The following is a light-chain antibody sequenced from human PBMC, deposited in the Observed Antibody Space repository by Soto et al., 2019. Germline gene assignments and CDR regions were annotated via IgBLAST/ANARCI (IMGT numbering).Light chain of an antibody. CDR1: QDISTW. Sequence: IQMTHSPSSVSASVWDRVTVTCRASQDISTWLAWYQQKPGKAPKVLIYAASSLQTGVPSRFSGSGSGTEFTLTISSLQLDDFATYFCQQAHSFPITFGQGTRLEIK. V-gene: IGKV1-12*01. CDR2: AAS. J-gene: IGKJ5*01. CDR3: QQAHSFPIT.